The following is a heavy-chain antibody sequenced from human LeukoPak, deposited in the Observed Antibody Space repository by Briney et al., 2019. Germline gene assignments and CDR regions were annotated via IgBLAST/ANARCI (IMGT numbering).Heavy chain of an antibody. D-gene: IGHD3-10*01. CDR2: IRYDGSNK. CDR1: GFTFSSYG. CDR3: AKGSELLWFGELLMNTPLFDY. J-gene: IGHJ4*02. V-gene: IGHV3-30*02. Sequence: GGSLRLSCAASGFTFSSYGMHWVRQAPGKGLEWVAFIRYDGSNKYYADSVKGRSTISRDNSKNTLYLQMNSPRAEDTAVYYCAKGSELLWFGELLMNTPLFDYWGQGTLVTVSS.